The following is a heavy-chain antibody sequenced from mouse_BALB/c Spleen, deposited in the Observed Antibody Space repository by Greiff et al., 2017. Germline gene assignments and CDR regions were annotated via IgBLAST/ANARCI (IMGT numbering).Heavy chain of an antibody. V-gene: IGHV2-4-1*01. Sequence: VKLVESGPGLVQPSQSLSITCTVSGFSLTSYGVHWVRQSPGKGLEWLGVIWSGGSTDYNAAFISRLSISKDNSKSQVFFKMNSLQADDTAIYYCARNWGTGTYAMDYWGQGTSVTVSS. CDR2: IWSGGST. CDR1: GFSLTSYG. J-gene: IGHJ4*01. CDR3: ARNWGTGTYAMDY. D-gene: IGHD4-1*01.